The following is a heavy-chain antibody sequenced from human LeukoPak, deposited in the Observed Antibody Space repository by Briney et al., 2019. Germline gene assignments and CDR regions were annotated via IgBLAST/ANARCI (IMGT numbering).Heavy chain of an antibody. V-gene: IGHV1-69*05. CDR1: GGTFSSYA. D-gene: IGHD7-27*01. J-gene: IGHJ4*02. CDR2: IIPIFGTA. Sequence: SVKVSCKASGGTFSSYAISWVRQAPGQGLEWMGGIIPIFGTANYAQKFQGRVTITTDESTSTAYMELSSLRAEDTAVYYCARTLLGSPTDCSDYWGQGTLVTVSS. CDR3: ARTLLGSPTDCSDY.